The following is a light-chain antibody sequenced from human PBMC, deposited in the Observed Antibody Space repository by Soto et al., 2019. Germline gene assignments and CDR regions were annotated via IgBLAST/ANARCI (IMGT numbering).Light chain of an antibody. V-gene: IGKV3-20*01. Sequence: EIVLTQSPGTLSLSPGERATLSFRPSQSVSSSYLAWYQQKPGQAPRLLIYGASSRATGITDRFSGSGSGTDFTLTISRLEPEDFAVYYCQQYGSSPKTFGQGTKVDIK. CDR1: QSVSSSY. CDR3: QQYGSSPKT. J-gene: IGKJ1*01. CDR2: GAS.